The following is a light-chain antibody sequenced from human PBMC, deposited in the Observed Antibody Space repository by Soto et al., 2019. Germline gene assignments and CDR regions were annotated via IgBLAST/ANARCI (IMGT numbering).Light chain of an antibody. V-gene: IGKV1-39*01. CDR2: AAS. Sequence: DIQMTQSPSSLSASVGDRVTITCRASQSISDSLNWYQHNPGTAPKLLIYAASSLQSGVPSRFSGGGSGTDFTLTISSLQPEDFVTYFCQQSFSFPATFGGGTKVEIK. J-gene: IGKJ4*01. CDR3: QQSFSFPAT. CDR1: QSISDS.